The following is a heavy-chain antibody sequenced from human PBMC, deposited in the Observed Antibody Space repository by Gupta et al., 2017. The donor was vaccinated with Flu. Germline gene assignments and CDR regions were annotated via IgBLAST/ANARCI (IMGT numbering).Heavy chain of an antibody. V-gene: IGHV3-74*01. Sequence: GGGLVQPGGSLRLSCAASGFTFSSYWMHWVRQAPGKGLVWVSRINSDGSSTSYADSVKGRFTTSRDNAKNTLYLQMNSLRAEDTAVYYCARDHFPYYYGSGNHADYYYGMDVWGQGTTVTVSS. D-gene: IGHD3-10*01. CDR3: ARDHFPYYYGSGNHADYYYGMDV. J-gene: IGHJ6*02. CDR1: GFTFSSYW. CDR2: INSDGSST.